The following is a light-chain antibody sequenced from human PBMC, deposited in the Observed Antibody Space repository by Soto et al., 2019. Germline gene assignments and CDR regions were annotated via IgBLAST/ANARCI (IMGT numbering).Light chain of an antibody. CDR1: QSVGSY. CDR3: QQRIDWPPIT. J-gene: IGKJ5*01. V-gene: IGKV3-11*01. Sequence: EIVLTQSPGTLSLSPGERATLSCRASQSVGSYLVWYQQKPGQAPRLLIYDAYIRATGIPARFSGSGSGTDFTLTISSLEPEDFAVYYCQQRIDWPPITFGQGTRLEIK. CDR2: DAY.